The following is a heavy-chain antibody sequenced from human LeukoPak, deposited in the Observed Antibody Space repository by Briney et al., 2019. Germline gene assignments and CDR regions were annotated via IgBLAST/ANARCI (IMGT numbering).Heavy chain of an antibody. CDR1: GGSFSGYY. D-gene: IGHD4-17*01. J-gene: IGHJ4*02. Sequence: PSETLSLTCAVYGGSFSGYYWSWIRQPPGKGLEWIGEINHSGSTNYIPSLKSRVTISVDTSKNQFSLKLTSVTAADTAVYYCARGHVTTLSLWGQGTLATVSS. V-gene: IGHV4-34*01. CDR2: INHSGST. CDR3: ARGHVTTLSL.